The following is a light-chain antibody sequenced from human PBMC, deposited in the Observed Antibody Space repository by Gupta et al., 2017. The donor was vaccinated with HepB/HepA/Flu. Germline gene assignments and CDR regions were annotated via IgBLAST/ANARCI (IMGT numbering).Light chain of an antibody. CDR2: EVS. Sequence: QSALTQPDSVSGSPGQSITISCTGTSSDVGSYNLVSWYQQHPGKAPKLIIYEVSKRPSGVSNRFSGSKSGNTASLTISGLQAEDEADYYCCSYAGSSTWVFGGGTKRTVL. CDR1: SSDVGSYNL. J-gene: IGLJ3*02. CDR3: CSYAGSSTWV. V-gene: IGLV2-23*02.